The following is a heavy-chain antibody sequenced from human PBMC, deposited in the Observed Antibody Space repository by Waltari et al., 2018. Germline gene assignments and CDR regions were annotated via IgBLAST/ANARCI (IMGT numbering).Heavy chain of an antibody. CDR3: ATYIGASIGTAAFDV. J-gene: IGHJ3*01. Sequence: QLQLQESGPGLGKPSETLSRTCNVSGGSITSNRHYWAWIRQPPGQGLAWIATVSYNGATYSSPSLKSRVTVSRDTSKNHLSLKLGSVTAADTAVYYCATYIGASIGTAAFDVWGQGTMVTVSS. V-gene: IGHV4-39*02. CDR1: GGSITSNRHY. D-gene: IGHD5-12*01. CDR2: VSYNGAT.